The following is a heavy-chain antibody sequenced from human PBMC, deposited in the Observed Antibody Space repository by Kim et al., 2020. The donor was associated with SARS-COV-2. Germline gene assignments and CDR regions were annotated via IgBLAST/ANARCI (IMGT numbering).Heavy chain of an antibody. V-gene: IGHV1-18*04. CDR3: ARAGDPGITMIVVVGFDP. Sequence: ASVKVSCKASGYTFTSYGISWVRQAPGQGLEWMGWISAYNGNTNYAQKLQGRVTMTTDTSTSTAYMELRSLRSDDTAVYYCARAGDPGITMIVVVGFDPWGQGTLVTVSS. CDR2: ISAYNGNT. J-gene: IGHJ5*02. CDR1: GYTFTSYG. D-gene: IGHD3-22*01.